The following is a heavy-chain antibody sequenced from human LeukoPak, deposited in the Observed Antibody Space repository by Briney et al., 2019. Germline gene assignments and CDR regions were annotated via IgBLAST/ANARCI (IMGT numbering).Heavy chain of an antibody. CDR3: ARDTPGYSGSLGPYYGMDV. Sequence: GGSLILSCAPSGFTVGSKYMSWVRQAPGKGLGWVSVIYSGGSTYYAVSVKGRFTISRHNSKNTLYLQMNSLRAEDTAVYYCARDTPGYSGSLGPYYGMDVWGQGTTVTVSS. D-gene: IGHD5-12*01. CDR2: IYSGGST. J-gene: IGHJ6*02. V-gene: IGHV3-53*04. CDR1: GFTVGSKY.